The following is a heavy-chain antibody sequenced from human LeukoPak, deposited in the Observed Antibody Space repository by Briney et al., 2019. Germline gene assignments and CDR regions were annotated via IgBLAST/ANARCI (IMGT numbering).Heavy chain of an antibody. V-gene: IGHV3-74*01. D-gene: IGHD6-13*01. CDR1: DFPFSNYA. CDR3: ARGRYSSSWYDY. Sequence: PGGSLRLSCAASDFPFSNYAMSWVRQAPGKGLVWVSRINSDGSSTSYADSVKGRFTISRDNAKNTLYLQMNSLRAEDTAVYYCARGRYSSSWYDYWGQGTLVTVSS. J-gene: IGHJ4*02. CDR2: INSDGSST.